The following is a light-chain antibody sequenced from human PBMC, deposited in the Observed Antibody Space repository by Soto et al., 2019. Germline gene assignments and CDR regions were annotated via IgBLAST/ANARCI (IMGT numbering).Light chain of an antibody. V-gene: IGKV1-39*01. CDR2: AAS. J-gene: IGKJ1*01. CDR3: QQSYSTPWT. CDR1: QTISNY. Sequence: DIQMTQSPSSLSASVGDRVTITCRAGQTISNYLNWYQQKPGKAPKVLIYAASGLQSGVPSRFSGSGSGTVFTLAISSLQPEDFATYYCQQSYSTPWTFGQGTKVEIK.